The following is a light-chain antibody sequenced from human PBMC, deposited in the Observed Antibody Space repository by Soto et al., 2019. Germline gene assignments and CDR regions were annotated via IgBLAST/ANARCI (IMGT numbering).Light chain of an antibody. CDR2: GAS. J-gene: IGKJ1*01. CDR3: QQYDISPKT. Sequence: LTQSVGTLSLSQGERATLSCRASQSVSSSYLAWYQQKPGQAPRLLIYGASSRATGIPDRFSGSGSGTDFTLTISRLEPEDFAVYYCQQYDISPKTFGQGAKVDIK. CDR1: QSVSSSY. V-gene: IGKV3-20*01.